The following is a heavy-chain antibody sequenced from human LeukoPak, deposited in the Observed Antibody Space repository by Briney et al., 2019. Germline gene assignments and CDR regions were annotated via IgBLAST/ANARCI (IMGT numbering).Heavy chain of an antibody. CDR1: GLTLSSYA. J-gene: IGHJ4*02. D-gene: IGHD3-10*01. CDR2: ISGSGSTT. Sequence: GGSLRLSCAASGLTLSSYAMSWVRQAPGKGLEWVSGISGSGSTTYYADSVKGRFTISRDNSKNTLYLQMNSLRAEDTAVYYCAKHLWRDLLWFGEGYYFGYWGQGTLVTVSS. V-gene: IGHV3-23*01. CDR3: AKHLWRDLLWFGEGYYFGY.